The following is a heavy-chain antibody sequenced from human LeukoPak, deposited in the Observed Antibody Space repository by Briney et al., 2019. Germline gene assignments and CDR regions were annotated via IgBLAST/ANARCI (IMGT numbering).Heavy chain of an antibody. CDR1: GFTFSSYA. CDR2: IKSKTDGGTT. Sequence: GGSLRLSCVASGFTFSSYAMSWVRQAPGKGLEWVGRIKSKTDGGTTDYAAPVKGRFTISRDDSKNTLYLQMNSLKTEDTAVYYCTTSSDLVGATPGVFDYWGQGTLVTVSS. J-gene: IGHJ4*02. D-gene: IGHD1-26*01. CDR3: TTSSDLVGATPGVFDY. V-gene: IGHV3-15*01.